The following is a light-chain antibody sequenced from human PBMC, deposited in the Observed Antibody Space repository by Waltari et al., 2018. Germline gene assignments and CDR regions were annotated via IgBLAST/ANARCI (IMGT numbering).Light chain of an antibody. CDR2: DVS. Sequence: QSALTQPASVSGSPGQSITISCTGTSGDIGNYTFVSWYQQEPGRAPKLIVYDVSQRPSGVSNRFSGSKSGNTASLTISGLQAEDEADYYCSSYTTTSSWVFGGGTKLTVL. J-gene: IGLJ3*02. V-gene: IGLV2-14*01. CDR3: SSYTTTSSWV. CDR1: SGDIGNYTF.